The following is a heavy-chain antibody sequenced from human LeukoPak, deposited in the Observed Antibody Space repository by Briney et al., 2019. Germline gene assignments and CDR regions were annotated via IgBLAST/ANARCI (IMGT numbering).Heavy chain of an antibody. CDR2: IKHSGST. J-gene: IGHJ5*02. V-gene: IGHV4-34*01. CDR3: ARGSNWFDP. Sequence: SETLSLTCAVYGRSLSGYYWSWIRPPPGEGREWIGEIKHSGSTNYNPSLKSRVTISVDTSKNQFSRKLSSVTAADTAVYYCARGSNWFDPWGEGTLVTVSS. CDR1: GRSLSGYY.